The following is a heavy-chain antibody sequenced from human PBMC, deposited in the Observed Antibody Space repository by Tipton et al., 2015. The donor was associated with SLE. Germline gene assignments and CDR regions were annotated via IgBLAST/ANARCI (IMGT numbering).Heavy chain of an antibody. Sequence: QVQLVQSGGEVKKPGASVKVSCKASGYTFTSYGISWVRQAPGQGLEWMGWISVYNGNTNYARKLQGRVTLTTDTSTSTAYMELRSLRSDDTAVYYCARDMASTHYYGSVPYMRESPGDYWGQGTLVTVSS. CDR1: GYTFTSYG. D-gene: IGHD3-10*01. J-gene: IGHJ4*02. V-gene: IGHV1-18*04. CDR2: ISVYNGNT. CDR3: ARDMASTHYYGSVPYMRESPGDY.